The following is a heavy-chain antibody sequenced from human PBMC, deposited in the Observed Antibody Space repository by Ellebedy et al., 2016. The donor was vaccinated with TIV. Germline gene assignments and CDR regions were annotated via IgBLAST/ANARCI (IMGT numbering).Heavy chain of an antibody. CDR1: GFDFSQYG. CDR3: ARGGAARPDY. J-gene: IGHJ4*02. D-gene: IGHD6-6*01. V-gene: IGHV3-48*02. Sequence: GESLKISXTVSGFDFSQYGMNWVRQVPGKGLQWVSYISGSGGGMTYADSVKGRFTISRDNAKNPLYLHMNSLRDEDTAVYYCARGGAARPDYWGPGTLVTVSS. CDR2: ISGSGGGM.